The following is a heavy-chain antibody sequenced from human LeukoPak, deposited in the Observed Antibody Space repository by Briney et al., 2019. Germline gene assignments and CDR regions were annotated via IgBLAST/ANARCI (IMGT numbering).Heavy chain of an antibody. D-gene: IGHD1-26*01. J-gene: IGHJ4*02. Sequence: PGRSLRLSCAASGFTFDDYAMHWVRQAPGKGLEWVSGISWNSGSIGYADSVKGRFTISRDNAKNSLYLQMNSLRAEDTALYYCAKSGSYGNYYFDYWGQGTLVTVSS. CDR1: GFTFDDYA. CDR3: AKSGSYGNYYFDY. CDR2: ISWNSGSI. V-gene: IGHV3-9*01.